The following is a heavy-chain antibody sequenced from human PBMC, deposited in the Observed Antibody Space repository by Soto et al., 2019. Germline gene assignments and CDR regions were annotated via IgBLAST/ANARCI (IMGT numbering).Heavy chain of an antibody. D-gene: IGHD2-8*02. Sequence: SETLSLTCAVSGGSITSGGFSWSWIRQPLGKGLQWMGYIDVSGSTYYNPSLKSRVTISIDRSKNRFSLNLNSVAAADTAMFYCARVNGGVLDYWGQGTLVTVSS. CDR1: GGSITSGGFS. CDR3: ARVNGGVLDY. J-gene: IGHJ4*02. CDR2: IDVSGST. V-gene: IGHV4-30-2*01.